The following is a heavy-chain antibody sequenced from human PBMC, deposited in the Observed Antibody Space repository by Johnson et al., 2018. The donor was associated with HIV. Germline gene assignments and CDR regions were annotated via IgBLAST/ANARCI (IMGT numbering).Heavy chain of an antibody. CDR2: ISYDGINK. CDR1: GSPFSSYA. J-gene: IGHJ3*02. V-gene: IGHV3-30-3*01. Sequence: QVPLVESGGGVVQPGRSLRLSCAASGSPFSSYAMHWVRQAPGKGLEWVAVISYDGINKYYADSVKGRFTISRDNSKNTLYLQMTSLRAEDTAVYYCAREGYSSSWYGPGHHDNDAFDIWGQGTLVAVSS. D-gene: IGHD6-13*01. CDR3: AREGYSSSWYGPGHHDNDAFDI.